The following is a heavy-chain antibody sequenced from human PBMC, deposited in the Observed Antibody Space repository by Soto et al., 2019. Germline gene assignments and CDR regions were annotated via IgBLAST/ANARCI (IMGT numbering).Heavy chain of an antibody. D-gene: IGHD6-19*01. V-gene: IGHV4-34*01. J-gene: IGHJ6*02. CDR3: ARGGGIASGGWYGVYYYYGMDV. CDR1: GGSFSGYY. Sequence: SETLSLTCAVYGGSFSGYYWSWIRQPPGKGLEWIGEINHSGSTNYNPSLKSRVTISVDTSKNQFSLKLSSVTAADTAVYYCARGGGIASGGWYGVYYYYGMDVWGQGTTVTVSS. CDR2: INHSGST.